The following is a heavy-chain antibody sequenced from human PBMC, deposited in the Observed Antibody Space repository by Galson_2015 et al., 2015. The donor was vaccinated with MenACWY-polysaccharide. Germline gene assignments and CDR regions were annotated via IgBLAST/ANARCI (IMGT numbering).Heavy chain of an antibody. CDR1: GFMFSSYA. CDR3: AKDQYSSSWYGWHY. J-gene: IGHJ4*02. Sequence: SPRLSCAASGFMFSSYAMSWVRQAPGKGLEWVSGISGSGGSTYYRESVKGRFTISRDNSKNTLYLQMNSLRAEDTAVYYCAKDQYSSSWYGWHYWGQGTLVPVSS. D-gene: IGHD6-13*01. V-gene: IGHV3-23*01. CDR2: ISGSGGST.